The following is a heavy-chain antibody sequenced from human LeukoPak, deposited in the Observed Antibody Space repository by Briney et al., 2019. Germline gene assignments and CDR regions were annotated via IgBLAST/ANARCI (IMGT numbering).Heavy chain of an antibody. CDR2: ISSSSSTI. CDR1: GFTFSSYE. D-gene: IGHD6-19*01. V-gene: IGHV3-48*01. J-gene: IGHJ4*02. CDR3: ARGRQWLVATFDY. Sequence: GGSLRLSCAASGFTFSSYEMNWVRQAPGKGLEWVSYISSSSSTIYYADSVKGRFTISRDNAKNSLYLQMNSLRAEDTAVYYCARGRQWLVATFDYWGQGTLVTVSS.